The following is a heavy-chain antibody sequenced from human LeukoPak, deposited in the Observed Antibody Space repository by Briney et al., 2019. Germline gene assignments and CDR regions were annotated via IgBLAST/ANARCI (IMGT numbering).Heavy chain of an antibody. D-gene: IGHD5-12*01. CDR1: GGSIRSYY. J-gene: IGHJ4*02. CDR3: ARGVATKGNY. V-gene: IGHV4-59*12. CDR2: IFYSGST. Sequence: PSETLSLTCTVSGGSIRSYYWSWIRQPPGKGLEWIGYIFYSGSTYYNPSLKSRVTISVDTSKNQFSLKLSSVTAADTAVYYCARGVATKGNYWGQGTLVTASS.